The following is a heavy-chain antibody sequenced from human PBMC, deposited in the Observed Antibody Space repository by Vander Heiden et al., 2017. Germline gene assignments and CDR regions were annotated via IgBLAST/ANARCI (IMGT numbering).Heavy chain of an antibody. J-gene: IGHJ4*02. Sequence: EVQLLESGGGLVQPGGSLRLSCAASGFTFSSYAMSWVRKAPGKGLEWVSAISGSGGSTYYADSVKGRFTISRDNSKNTLYLQMNSLRAEDTAVYYCAKGVRAGYYPALDYWGQGTLVTVSS. CDR1: GFTFSSYA. CDR3: AKGVRAGYYPALDY. CDR2: ISGSGGST. V-gene: IGHV3-23*01. D-gene: IGHD3-22*01.